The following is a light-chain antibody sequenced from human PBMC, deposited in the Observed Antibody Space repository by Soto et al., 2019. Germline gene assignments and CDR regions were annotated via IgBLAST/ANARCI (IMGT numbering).Light chain of an antibody. J-gene: IGKJ1*01. CDR1: QSVSNNY. Sequence: EIVLTQSPGTRSLSPGERATLSCRASQSVSNNYLAWYQQKPGQAPRLLIYGASNTATGIPDRFSGSGSGTDFTLTISRLEPEDFAVYYCQQYGSSGTFGQGTKVDIK. CDR3: QQYGSSGT. V-gene: IGKV3-20*01. CDR2: GAS.